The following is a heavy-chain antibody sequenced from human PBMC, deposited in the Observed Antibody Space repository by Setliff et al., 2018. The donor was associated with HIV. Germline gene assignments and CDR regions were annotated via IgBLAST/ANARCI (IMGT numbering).Heavy chain of an antibody. Sequence: SVKVSCKASGGTFSSYAISWVRQAPGQGLEWMGGIIPIFGTANYAQKFQGRVTITADESTSTAYMELSSLRSEDTAVYYCARESFWSGYFPGGFDYWGQGTLVTVSS. CDR3: ARESFWSGYFPGGFDY. J-gene: IGHJ4*02. D-gene: IGHD3-3*01. V-gene: IGHV1-69*13. CDR2: IIPIFGTA. CDR1: GGTFSSYA.